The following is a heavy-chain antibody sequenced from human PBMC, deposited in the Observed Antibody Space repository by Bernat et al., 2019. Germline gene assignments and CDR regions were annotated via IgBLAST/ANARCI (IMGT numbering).Heavy chain of an antibody. CDR2: ISGSGGST. D-gene: IGHD6-19*01. J-gene: IGHJ4*02. CDR1: GFTFSSYA. CDR3: AKDRIAVAGTRYYFDY. Sequence: EVQLVESGGGLVQPGGSLRLSCAASGFTFSSYAMSWVRQAPGNGLEWVSAISGSGGSTYYADSVKGRFTISRDNSKNTLYLQMNSLRAEDTAVYYCAKDRIAVAGTRYYFDYWGQGTLVTVSS. V-gene: IGHV3-23*04.